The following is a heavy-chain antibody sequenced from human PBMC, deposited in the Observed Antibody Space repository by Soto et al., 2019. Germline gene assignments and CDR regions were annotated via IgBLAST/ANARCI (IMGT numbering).Heavy chain of an antibody. V-gene: IGHV4-30-2*01. J-gene: IGHJ4*01. Sequence: SETLSLTCAVYGGSISSGGFSWSRVRQPPGKGLEWVGYIYHSGTTYYNPTLKSPVTISIARSKNQFSLKLYSVTAADTSVYYCVRFSLHGSNLSSFDNWGQGTLVTVSS. CDR3: VRFSLHGSNLSSFDN. D-gene: IGHD1-1*01. CDR2: IYHSGTT. CDR1: GGSISSGGFS.